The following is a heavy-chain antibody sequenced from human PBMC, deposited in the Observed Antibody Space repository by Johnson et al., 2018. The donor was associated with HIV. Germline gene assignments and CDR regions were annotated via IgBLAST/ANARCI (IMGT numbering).Heavy chain of an antibody. CDR3: ARWIRYCGGDCYDVFDI. CDR2: IKQDGSEK. CDR1: RFTFSSYG. V-gene: IGHV3-7*03. J-gene: IGHJ3*02. D-gene: IGHD2-21*02. Sequence: VQLVESGGGVVQPGRSLRLSCAASRFTFSSYGMHWVRQAPGKGLEWVANIKQDGSEKYYVDSVKGRFTISRDNAKNSLYLQMNSLRAEDTALYYCARWIRYCGGDCYDVFDIWGQGTKVTVSS.